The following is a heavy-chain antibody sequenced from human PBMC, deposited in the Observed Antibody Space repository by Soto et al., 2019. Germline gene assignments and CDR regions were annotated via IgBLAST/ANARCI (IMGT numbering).Heavy chain of an antibody. CDR2: ISSSSSYI. V-gene: IGHV3-21*01. CDR3: ARDTSIAARRSYGMDV. J-gene: IGHJ6*02. Sequence: PGGSLRLSCAASGFTFSSYSMNWVRQSPGKGLEWVSSISSSSSYIYYADSVKGRFTISRDSAKNSLYLQMNSLRAEDTAVYYCARDTSIAARRSYGMDVWGQGTTVTVSS. D-gene: IGHD6-6*01. CDR1: GFTFSSYS.